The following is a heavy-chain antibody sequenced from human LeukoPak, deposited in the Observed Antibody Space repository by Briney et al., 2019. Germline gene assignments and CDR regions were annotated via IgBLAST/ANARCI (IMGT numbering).Heavy chain of an antibody. CDR1: RFTYSRHS. J-gene: IGHJ4*02. Sequence: SLRLSCVASRFTYSRHSLNWVGPARPTGVEWVSFISLSVTTIYYADSVKGRFTISRENAKNSLYLQMNSLRDEDTAVYYCARDDDSSGPFNYWGQGTLVTVSS. V-gene: IGHV3-48*02. D-gene: IGHD3-22*01. CDR3: ARDDDSSGPFNY. CDR2: ISLSVTTI.